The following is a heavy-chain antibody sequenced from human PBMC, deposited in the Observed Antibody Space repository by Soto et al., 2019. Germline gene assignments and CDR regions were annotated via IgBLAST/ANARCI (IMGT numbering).Heavy chain of an antibody. D-gene: IGHD5-12*01. J-gene: IGHJ4*02. CDR3: ARGSAYDREPFDY. CDR2: INPSAGGA. V-gene: IGHV1-46*03. Sequence: QVQLVQSGAEVQKPGASVKVSCKASGYTFTSYYIHWVRQAPGQGLEWMGMINPSAGGASYAQKFQGRVTMTRDTSTNTVYMELSSLRSEDTAAYFCARGSAYDREPFDYWGQGTLVTVSS. CDR1: GYTFTSYY.